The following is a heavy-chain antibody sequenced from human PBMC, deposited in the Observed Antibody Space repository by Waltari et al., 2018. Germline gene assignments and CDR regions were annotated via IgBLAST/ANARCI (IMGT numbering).Heavy chain of an antibody. CDR3: ATGWDCSGGSCYGYYYGMDV. V-gene: IGHV1-24*01. CDR2: CEPEDGET. J-gene: IGHJ6*02. CDR1: GYTLTELS. D-gene: IGHD2-15*01. Sequence: QVQLVQSGAEVKKPGASVKVSCKVSGYTLTELSMHWVRQAPGKGLEWMGGCEPEDGETIYAQKFQGRVTMTEDTSTDTAYMELSSLRSEDTAVYYCATGWDCSGGSCYGYYYGMDVWGQGTTVTVSS.